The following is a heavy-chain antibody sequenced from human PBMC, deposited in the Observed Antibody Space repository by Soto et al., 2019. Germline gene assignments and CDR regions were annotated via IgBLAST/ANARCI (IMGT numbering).Heavy chain of an antibody. D-gene: IGHD4-17*01. CDR1: GYTFSSFG. CDR2: ISPETGKT. J-gene: IGHJ4*02. Sequence: VELVQSGAEVKKPGASVRVSCKASGYTFSSFGLSWARQAPGQGPEWMGWISPETGKTEYSHKFQGRVTMTTVTPTRTLFLDLGSLTPDDTAVYYCTRDLIFISTSTVPTDAFWGQGTLVTVSS. V-gene: IGHV1-18*04. CDR3: TRDLIFISTSTVPTDAF.